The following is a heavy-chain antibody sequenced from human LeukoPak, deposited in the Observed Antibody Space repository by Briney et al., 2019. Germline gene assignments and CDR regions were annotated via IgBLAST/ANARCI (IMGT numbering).Heavy chain of an antibody. Sequence: LSLTCTVSGGSISSYNYYWGWIRQPPGKGLEWVSYITSGGNAVYYADSVKGRFTISRDNAKNSLYLQMNSLRAEDTAVYYCARVGVGAALYYFDYWGQGTLVTVSS. J-gene: IGHJ4*02. V-gene: IGHV3-11*04. D-gene: IGHD2-15*01. CDR2: ITSGGNAV. CDR3: ARVGVGAALYYFDY. CDR1: GGSISSYNYY.